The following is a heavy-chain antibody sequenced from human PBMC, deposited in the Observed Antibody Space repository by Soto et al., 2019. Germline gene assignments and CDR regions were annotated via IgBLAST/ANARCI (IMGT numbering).Heavy chain of an antibody. Sequence: ASVKVSCKXSGYTFTGYYMHWVRQAPGQGLEWMGWINPNSGGTNYAQKFQGWVTMTRDTSISTAYMELSRLRSDDTAVYYCARERDSSVYYADWGQGTLVTVSS. CDR1: GYTFTGYY. J-gene: IGHJ4*02. CDR2: INPNSGGT. V-gene: IGHV1-2*04. CDR3: ARERDSSVYYAD. D-gene: IGHD3-22*01.